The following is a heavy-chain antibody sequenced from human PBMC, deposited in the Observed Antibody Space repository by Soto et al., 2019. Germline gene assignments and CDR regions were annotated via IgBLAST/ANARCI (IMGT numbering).Heavy chain of an antibody. CDR2: ISYDGSNK. Sequence: QVQLVESGGGVVQPGRSLRLYCAASGFTFSSYGMHWVRQAPGKGLEWVAVISYDGSNKYYTDSVKGRFTISRDNSKNRLYLQMNSLRAEDTDVYYCARDKGGVRANYYYYGIDVWGQGTTVTVSS. D-gene: IGHD3-10*01. J-gene: IGHJ6*02. CDR1: GFTFSSYG. CDR3: ARDKGGVRANYYYYGIDV. V-gene: IGHV3-30*03.